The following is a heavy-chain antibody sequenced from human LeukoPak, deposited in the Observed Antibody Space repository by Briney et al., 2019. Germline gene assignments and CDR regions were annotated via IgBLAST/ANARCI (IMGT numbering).Heavy chain of an antibody. CDR1: GFTFSSYW. J-gene: IGHJ3*02. CDR2: INSDGSST. D-gene: IGHD3-22*01. Sequence: GGSLRLSCAASGFTFSSYWMHWVRQAPGKGLVWVSRINSDGSSTSYADSVKVRFPISRGNAKNTLSLQMNSLRAEDTAVYYCAREWRGYYYDSGGYYLLDAFDIWGQGTMVIVSS. CDR3: AREWRGYYYDSGGYYLLDAFDI. V-gene: IGHV3-74*01.